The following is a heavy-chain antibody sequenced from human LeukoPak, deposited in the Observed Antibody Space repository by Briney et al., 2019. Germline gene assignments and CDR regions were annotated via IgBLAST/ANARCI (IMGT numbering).Heavy chain of an antibody. J-gene: IGHJ4*02. CDR3: AKDGSRWGGGLDY. CDR1: GFTFDDYA. CDR2: ISWDGGST. Sequence: GGSLRLSCAASGFTFDDYAMHWVRQAPGKGLEWVSLISWDGGSTYYADSVKGRFTISRDNSKNSLYLQMNSLRAEDTALYYCAKDGSRWGGGLDYWGQGTLVTVSS. D-gene: IGHD6-13*01. V-gene: IGHV3-43D*03.